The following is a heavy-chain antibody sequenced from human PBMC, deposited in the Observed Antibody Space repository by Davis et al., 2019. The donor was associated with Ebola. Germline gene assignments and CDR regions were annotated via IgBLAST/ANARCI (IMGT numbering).Heavy chain of an antibody. D-gene: IGHD3-22*01. Sequence: ASVKVSCKASGYTFTGYYMHWVRQAPGQGLEWMGWINPNSGGTNYAQKFQGWVAMTRDTSISTAYMELSRLRSDDTAVYYCARGRALTYYYDSSGYYFWGQGTLVTVSS. CDR1: GYTFTGYY. CDR3: ARGRALTYYYDSSGYYF. CDR2: INPNSGGT. V-gene: IGHV1-2*04. J-gene: IGHJ4*02.